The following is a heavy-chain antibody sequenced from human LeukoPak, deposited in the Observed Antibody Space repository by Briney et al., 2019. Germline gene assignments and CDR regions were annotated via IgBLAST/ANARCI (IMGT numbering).Heavy chain of an antibody. CDR3: AILPSTVTRAY. V-gene: IGHV4-39*01. CDR2: INYSGST. D-gene: IGHD4-17*01. J-gene: IGHJ4*02. Sequence: PSETLSLTCTVSGGSISSSSSYYWGWIRQPPGKGLEWIGTINYSGSTYYNPSLKSRVTMSIDASKNQFSLNLGSVTAADTAVYYCAILPSTVTRAYWGQGTLVTVSS. CDR1: GGSISSSSSYY.